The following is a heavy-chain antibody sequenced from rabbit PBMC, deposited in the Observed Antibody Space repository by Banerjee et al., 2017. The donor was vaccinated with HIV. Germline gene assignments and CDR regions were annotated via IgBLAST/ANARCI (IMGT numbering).Heavy chain of an antibody. CDR3: ARGYTSGFDL. D-gene: IGHD4-1*01. Sequence: QSLEESGGDLVKPGASLTLTCTASGLDFSSSYYMCWVRQAPGKGLEWIGCIISGSGSTYYASWVNGRFTISKTSSTTVTLQMTSLTAADTATYFCARGYTSGFDLWGPGTLVTV. V-gene: IGHV1S40*01. CDR2: IISGSGST. CDR1: GLDFSSSYY. J-gene: IGHJ4*01.